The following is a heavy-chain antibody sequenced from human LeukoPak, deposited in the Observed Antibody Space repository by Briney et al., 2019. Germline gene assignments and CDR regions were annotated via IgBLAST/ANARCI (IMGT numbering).Heavy chain of an antibody. V-gene: IGHV4-31*03. D-gene: IGHD3-9*01. CDR2: IYYSGST. CDR3: AREQILIGLYYFDY. Sequence: SETLSLTCTVSGGSISSGGYYWSWIRQHPVKGLEWIGYIYYSGSTYYNPSLKSRVTISIDTSKNQFSLKLSSVTAADTAVYYCAREQILIGLYYFDYWGQGTLVTVSS. CDR1: GGSISSGGYY. J-gene: IGHJ4*02.